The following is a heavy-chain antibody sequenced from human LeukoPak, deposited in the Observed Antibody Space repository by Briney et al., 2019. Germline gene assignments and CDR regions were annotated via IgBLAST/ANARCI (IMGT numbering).Heavy chain of an antibody. CDR1: GGTFSSYA. J-gene: IGHJ4*02. Sequence: SVKVSCKASGGTFSSYAISWVRQAPGQGLEWMGRIIPILGIANYAQKFQGRVTITADKSTSTAYMELSSLRSEDTAVYYCATLITFGGVISRGNYWGQGTLVTVSS. V-gene: IGHV1-69*04. CDR3: ATLITFGGVISRGNY. CDR2: IIPILGIA. D-gene: IGHD3-16*02.